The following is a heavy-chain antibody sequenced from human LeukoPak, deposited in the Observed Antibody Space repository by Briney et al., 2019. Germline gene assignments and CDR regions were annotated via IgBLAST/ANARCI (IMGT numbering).Heavy chain of an antibody. Sequence: GGYLRLYCAASGFTFSSYGMHWVRQAPGKGLEGVAVISYDGSNKYYADSVKGRFTISRDNSKNTLYLQMNSLRAEDTAVYYCAKGREYYDSSGYRTHNSYYFDYWGQGTLVTVSS. CDR1: GFTFSSYG. CDR2: ISYDGSNK. D-gene: IGHD3-22*01. V-gene: IGHV3-30*18. J-gene: IGHJ4*02. CDR3: AKGREYYDSSGYRTHNSYYFDY.